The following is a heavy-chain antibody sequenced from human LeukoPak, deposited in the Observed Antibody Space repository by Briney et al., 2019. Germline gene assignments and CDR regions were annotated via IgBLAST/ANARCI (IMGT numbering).Heavy chain of an antibody. CDR1: GFTFSNYA. Sequence: GGSLRLSCAASGFTFSNYAMGWVRQAPGKGLEWVSGISGSGGSTYYADSVKGRFTISRDNSKNTLYLQMNSLRAEDTAVYYCARSHTWWYDWYFDLWGRGTLVTVSS. CDR3: ARSHTWWYDWYFDL. J-gene: IGHJ2*01. V-gene: IGHV3-23*01. CDR2: ISGSGGST. D-gene: IGHD2-15*01.